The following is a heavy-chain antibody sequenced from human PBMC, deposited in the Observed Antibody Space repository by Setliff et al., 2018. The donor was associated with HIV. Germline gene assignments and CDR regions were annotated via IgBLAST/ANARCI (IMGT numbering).Heavy chain of an antibody. CDR2: VYSSGTT. V-gene: IGHV4-59*04. D-gene: IGHD3-3*01. CDR3: ARHKTNYDFYAFDV. CDR1: GVSITSHY. J-gene: IGHJ3*01. Sequence: ETLSLTCTVSGVSITSHYWSWIRQPPGKGLEWIGCVYSSGTTYYNPSLKSRVAISVDTSRSQFSLKLRSVTAADTAVYYCARHKTNYDFYAFDVWGQGTMVTVSS.